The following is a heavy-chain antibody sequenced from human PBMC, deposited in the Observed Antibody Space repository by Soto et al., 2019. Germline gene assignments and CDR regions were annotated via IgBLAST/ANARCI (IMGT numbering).Heavy chain of an antibody. Sequence: HVQLVQSGAEVKKPGSSVKVSCKASGDTFSNYAISWVRQAPGQGLEWMGGIIPIFRTTDYAQNFQGRVTITADESTSTAYMELSSLRSEDTAGYCCARDIIRAAPAYKYYAMDVWGQGTPVTVSS. CDR2: IIPIFRTT. J-gene: IGHJ6*02. D-gene: IGHD2-2*01. CDR1: GDTFSNYA. CDR3: ARDIIRAAPAYKYYAMDV. V-gene: IGHV1-69*01.